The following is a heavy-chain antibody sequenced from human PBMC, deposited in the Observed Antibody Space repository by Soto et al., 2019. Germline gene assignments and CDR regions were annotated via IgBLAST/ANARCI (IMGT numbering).Heavy chain of an antibody. CDR1: GVPFSERY. D-gene: IGHD1-7*01. CDR3: AKGLGMPGTGF. V-gene: IGHV3-72*01. CDR2: SKTRRQSYTT. Sequence: GGSLRLSCAVSGVPFSERYMDWVRQAPGKGLEWVGRSKTRRQSYTTEYAASVRGRFTISRDVSTNSFYLEMIRVKTEDTAVYYCAKGLGMPGTGFWGQGTLVTVSS. J-gene: IGHJ4*02.